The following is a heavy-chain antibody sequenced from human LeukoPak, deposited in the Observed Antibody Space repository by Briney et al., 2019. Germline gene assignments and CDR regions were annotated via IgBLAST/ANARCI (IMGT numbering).Heavy chain of an antibody. J-gene: IGHJ6*03. Sequence: SETLSLTCTVSGASISSSSHYWGWIRQPSGKGLEWIGNIYYSGSTYYNPSLKSRVTISVDTSKNQFSLKLSSVTAADTAVYYCARDRFTGDFWSGYGINYYYYYMDVWGKGTTVTVSS. CDR2: IYYSGST. CDR1: GASISSSSHY. V-gene: IGHV4-39*07. D-gene: IGHD3-3*01. CDR3: ARDRFTGDFWSGYGINYYYYYMDV.